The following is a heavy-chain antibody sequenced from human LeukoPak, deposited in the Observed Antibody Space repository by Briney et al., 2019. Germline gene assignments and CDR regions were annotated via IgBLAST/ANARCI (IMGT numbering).Heavy chain of an antibody. CDR3: ARGDSGSYSRPFDY. CDR2: ISSTSSYT. V-gene: IGHV3-21*01. CDR1: GFTFSTYN. D-gene: IGHD1-26*01. J-gene: IGHJ4*02. Sequence: GGSLRLSCAASGFTFSTYNMNWVRQAPGKGLEWVSSISSTSSYTYYADSVKGRFTISRDNAKISLYLQMNSLRAEDTAVYYCARGDSGSYSRPFDYWGQGTLVTVSS.